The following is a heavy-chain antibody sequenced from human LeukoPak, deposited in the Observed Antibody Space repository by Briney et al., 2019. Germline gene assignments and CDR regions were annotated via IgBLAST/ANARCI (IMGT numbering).Heavy chain of an antibody. D-gene: IGHD3-22*01. CDR1: GFTFSSYS. CDR2: ISSSSSTI. J-gene: IGHJ4*02. Sequence: GGSLRLSCAASGFTFSSYSMNWVRQAPGKGLEWVSYISSSSSTIYYADSVKGRFTISRDNAKNSLYLQMNSLRAEDTAVYHCARGTHYYYDSSGALYWGQGTLVTVSS. CDR3: ARGTHYYYDSSGALY. V-gene: IGHV3-48*01.